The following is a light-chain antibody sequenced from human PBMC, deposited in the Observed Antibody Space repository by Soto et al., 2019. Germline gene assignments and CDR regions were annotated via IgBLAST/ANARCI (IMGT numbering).Light chain of an antibody. CDR2: DAS. CDR1: QSISSW. V-gene: IGKV1-5*01. Sequence: DIQMTQSPSTLSASVGDRVTITCRASQSISSWLAWYQQKPGKAPKLLIYDASSLESGVPSRFSGSGSGTEFTLTISSLQPDGFATYYCQHYNSYWTFGQGTKVEIK. CDR3: QHYNSYWT. J-gene: IGKJ1*01.